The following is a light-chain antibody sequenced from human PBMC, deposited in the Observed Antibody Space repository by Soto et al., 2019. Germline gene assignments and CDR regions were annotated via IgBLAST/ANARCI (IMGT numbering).Light chain of an antibody. Sequence: DIQMTQSPSTLSAAVGDRVTITCRASQSIANWLAWYQQKPGKAPKLLIYDASSLASGVPSRFSGSGSGTEFTLTIISLQSDDFATYYCQQYYTYETFGQGTKLEIK. CDR2: DAS. CDR3: QQYYTYET. V-gene: IGKV1-5*01. CDR1: QSIANW. J-gene: IGKJ2*01.